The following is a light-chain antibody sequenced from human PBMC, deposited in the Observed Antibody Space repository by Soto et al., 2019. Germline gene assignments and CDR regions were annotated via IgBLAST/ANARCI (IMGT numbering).Light chain of an antibody. CDR1: SSDVGGYNY. CDR2: EVS. CDR3: SSYAGSNNLV. V-gene: IGLV2-8*01. Sequence: QSALTQPPSASGSPGQSVTISCTGTSSDVGGYNYVSWYQQHPGKAPKVMIYEVSKRPSGVPDRFSGSKSGNTASLTVSGLQAGDEADYYCSSYAGSNNLVFGGGTKLTVL. J-gene: IGLJ3*02.